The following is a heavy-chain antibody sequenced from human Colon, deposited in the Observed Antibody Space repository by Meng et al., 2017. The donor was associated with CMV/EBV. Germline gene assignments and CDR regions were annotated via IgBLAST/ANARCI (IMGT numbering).Heavy chain of an antibody. J-gene: IGHJ3*01. CDR3: ARRGTGGYDSVRAFDL. V-gene: IGHV4-4*02. CDR2: IYYSGST. Sequence: WMSWVRQAPGKGLEWIGSIYYSGSTSFNPSLNSRVTISIDTSKNQFSLKLASVTAADTAVYYCARRGTGGYDSVRAFDLWGQGTLVTVSS. CDR1: W. D-gene: IGHD5-12*01.